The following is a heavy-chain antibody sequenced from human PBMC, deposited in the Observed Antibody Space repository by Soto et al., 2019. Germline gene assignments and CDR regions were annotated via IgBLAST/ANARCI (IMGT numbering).Heavy chain of an antibody. V-gene: IGHV3-21*01. CDR2: ISSSSSYI. CDR3: ARESLGYCCTSNCYKVDY. Sequence: EVQLVESGGGLVKPGGSLRLSCAASGFTFSSYSMNWVRQAPGKGLEWVSSISSSSSYIYYADSVKGRFTISRYNAKNSLYLQMNSLTAEDTAVYYCARESLGYCCTSNCYKVDYRAQGTLVTVSS. J-gene: IGHJ4*02. D-gene: IGHD2-2*02. CDR1: GFTFSSYS.